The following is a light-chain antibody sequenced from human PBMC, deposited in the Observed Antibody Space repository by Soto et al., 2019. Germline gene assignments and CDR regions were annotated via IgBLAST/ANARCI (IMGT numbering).Light chain of an antibody. Sequence: QSVLTQPASVSGSPGQSITISCSGTRSDIGSYNYVAWYQQFPGKTPKILIYGVSNRPSGVSSRFSGSKSGNTASLTISGLQADDEADYYCISYTGSSTSYVFGSGTKLTVL. CDR3: ISYTGSSTSYV. V-gene: IGLV2-14*01. CDR2: GVS. CDR1: RSDIGSYNY. J-gene: IGLJ1*01.